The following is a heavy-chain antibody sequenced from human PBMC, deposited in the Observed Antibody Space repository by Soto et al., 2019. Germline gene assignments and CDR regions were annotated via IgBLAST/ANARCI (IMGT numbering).Heavy chain of an antibody. CDR1: GFTFSSYG. J-gene: IGHJ4*02. D-gene: IGHD3-22*01. V-gene: IGHV3-33*01. CDR2: IWYDGSNK. CDR3: ARDLNPSDYYDSAFDY. Sequence: GGSLRLSCAASGFTFSSYGMHWVRQAPGKGLEWVAVIWYDGSNKYYADSVKGRFTISRDNSKNTLYLQMNSLRAEDTAVYYCARDLNPSDYYDSAFDYWGQGTLVTVSS.